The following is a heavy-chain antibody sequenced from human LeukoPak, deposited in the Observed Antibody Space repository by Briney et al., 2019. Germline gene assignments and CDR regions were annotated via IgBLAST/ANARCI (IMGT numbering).Heavy chain of an antibody. Sequence: ASVKVSCKASGYTFTSYGISWVRQAPGQGLEWMGWISAYNGNTNYAQKLQGRVTMTTDTSTSTAYMELRSLRSDDTAVYYCARDLIILYGSGEIDYWGQGTLVTVSS. CDR1: GYTFTSYG. J-gene: IGHJ4*02. D-gene: IGHD3-10*01. CDR3: ARDLIILYGSGEIDY. V-gene: IGHV1-18*01. CDR2: ISAYNGNT.